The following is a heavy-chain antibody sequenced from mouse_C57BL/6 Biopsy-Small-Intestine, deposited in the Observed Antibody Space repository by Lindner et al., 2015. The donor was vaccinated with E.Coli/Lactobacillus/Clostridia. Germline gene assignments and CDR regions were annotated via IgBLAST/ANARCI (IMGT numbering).Heavy chain of an antibody. V-gene: IGHV1-22*01. Sequence: VQLQESGPELVKPGASVKMSCKASGYTFTDYNMHWVKQSHGKSLEWIGYINPNNGGTGYNQKFKGKATLTVNKSSSTAYMELRSLTSGDSAVYYCARLTFDGYYLGYTMDYWGQGTSVTVSS. CDR3: ARLTFDGYYLGYTMDY. J-gene: IGHJ4*01. CDR2: INPNNGGT. D-gene: IGHD2-3*01. CDR1: GYTFTDYN.